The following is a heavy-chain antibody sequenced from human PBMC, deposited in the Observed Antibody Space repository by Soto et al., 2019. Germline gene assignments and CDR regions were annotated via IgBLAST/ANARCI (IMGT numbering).Heavy chain of an antibody. CDR3: ARAYGGYDDY. D-gene: IGHD5-12*01. CDR2: IYYSGST. CDR1: GGFIISYY. V-gene: IGHV4-59*01. Sequence: PSETLSLTCTVSGGFIISYYWSWIRQPPGKGLEWIGYIYYSGSTNYNPSLKSRVTISVDTSKNQFSLKLSSVTAADTAVYYCARAYGGYDDYWGQGALVTVSS. J-gene: IGHJ4*02.